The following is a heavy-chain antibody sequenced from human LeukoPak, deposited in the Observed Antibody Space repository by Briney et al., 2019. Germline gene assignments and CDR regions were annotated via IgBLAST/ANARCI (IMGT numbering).Heavy chain of an antibody. J-gene: IGHJ4*02. CDR2: IYYSGST. Sequence: ASETLSLTCTVSGESISSGGYYWSWIRQHPGKGLEWIGYIYYSGSTYYNPSLKSRVAISIDKSKNQFSLKLTSVTAADTAVYYCARDKSSGYDYFDSWGQGTLVTVSS. CDR3: ARDKSSGYDYFDS. V-gene: IGHV4-31*03. D-gene: IGHD5-12*01. CDR1: GESISSGGYY.